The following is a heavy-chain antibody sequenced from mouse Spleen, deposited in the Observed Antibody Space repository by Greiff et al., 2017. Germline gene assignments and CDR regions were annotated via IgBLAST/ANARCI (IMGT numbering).Heavy chain of an antibody. V-gene: IGHV1-55*01. CDR3: ARIRGNYVKYFDV. CDR2: IYPGSDST. J-gene: IGHJ1*01. CDR1: GYTFTSYW. Sequence: VQLQQSGAELVKPGASVKMSCKASGYTFTSYWITWVKQRPGQGLEWIGDIYPGSDSTNYNEKFRNKATLTVDTSSSTAYMQLSSLTSEDSAVYYCARIRGNYVKYFDVWGAGTTVTVSS. D-gene: IGHD2-1*01.